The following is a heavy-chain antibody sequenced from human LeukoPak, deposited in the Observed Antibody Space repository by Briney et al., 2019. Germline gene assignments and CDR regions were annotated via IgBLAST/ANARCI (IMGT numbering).Heavy chain of an antibody. D-gene: IGHD6-19*01. CDR3: ARHHSPGLAVGGTPGAYYYYFMDV. V-gene: IGHV1-69*05. CDR2: IIPIFGTA. CDR1: GGTFSNYA. Sequence: SVKVSCKASGGTFSNYAISCVRQAPGQGLEWMGGIIPIFGTANYAQKFQGRVTITTDESTSTAYMELSSLTSEDTVVYYCARHHSPGLAVGGTPGAYYYYFMDVWGKGTTVTVSS. J-gene: IGHJ6*03.